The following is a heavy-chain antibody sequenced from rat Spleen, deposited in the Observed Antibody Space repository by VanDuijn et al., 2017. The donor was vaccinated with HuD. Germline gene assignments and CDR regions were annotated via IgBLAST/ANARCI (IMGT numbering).Heavy chain of an antibody. J-gene: IGHJ2*01. D-gene: IGHD4-3*01. CDR2: INKDSRTI. V-gene: IGHV4-2*01. CDR3: VREAFGVDY. Sequence: EVKLVESGGGLVQPGRSLKLSCAASGFNFNDNWMGWVRQAPGKGLEWIGEINKDSRTIKYTPSLKDKFTISRDNAQNTLYLQMTKLGSEDTAIYYCVREAFGVDYWGQGVMVTVSS. CDR1: GFNFNDNW.